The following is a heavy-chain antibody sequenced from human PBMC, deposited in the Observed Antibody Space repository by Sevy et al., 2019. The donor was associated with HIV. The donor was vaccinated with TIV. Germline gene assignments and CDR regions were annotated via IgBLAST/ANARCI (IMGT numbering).Heavy chain of an antibody. J-gene: IGHJ4*02. CDR3: ARDLPPSATTVAHFDC. CDR1: GFTFISYA. CDR2: ISAGGGST. D-gene: IGHD4-17*01. V-gene: IGHV3-23*01. Sequence: GESLNISCAASGFTFISYAMSWVRQAPGKGLEWVSSISAGGGSTYYADSVKGRFTISRDNSKNTLDLQMNRLRAEDTAVYYCARDLPPSATTVAHFDCWGQGTLVTVSS.